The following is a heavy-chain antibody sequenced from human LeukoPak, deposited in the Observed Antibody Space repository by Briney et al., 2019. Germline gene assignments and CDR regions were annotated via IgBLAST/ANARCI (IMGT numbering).Heavy chain of an antibody. D-gene: IGHD2-15*01. CDR2: ISWNSGSI. CDR1: GFTFDDYA. Sequence: PGGSLRLSCAASGFTFDDYAMHWVRQAPGKGLEWVSGISWNSGSIGYADSVKGRFTISRDNAKNSLYLQMNSLRAEDTALYYCAKGWAYCSGGSCRENYFDYWGQGTLVTVSS. V-gene: IGHV3-9*01. CDR3: AKGWAYCSGGSCRENYFDY. J-gene: IGHJ4*02.